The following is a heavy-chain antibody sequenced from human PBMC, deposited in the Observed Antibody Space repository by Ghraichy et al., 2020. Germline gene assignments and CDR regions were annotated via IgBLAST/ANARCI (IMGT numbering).Heavy chain of an antibody. CDR1: EFTFSNYA. J-gene: IGHJ6*02. D-gene: IGHD2-2*01. CDR3: AKDRSGYAYYYYYGMDV. Sequence: GGSLRLSCAASEFTFSNYAMSWVRQAPGKGLEWVSAISGSGGRTYYADSVKGRFTISRDNSKNTLYLQMNSLRAEDTAIYYCAKDRSGYAYYYYYGMDVWGQGTTVTVSS. CDR2: ISGSGGRT. V-gene: IGHV3-23*01.